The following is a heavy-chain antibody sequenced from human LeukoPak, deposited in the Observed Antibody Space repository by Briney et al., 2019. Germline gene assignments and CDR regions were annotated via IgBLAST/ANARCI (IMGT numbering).Heavy chain of an antibody. V-gene: IGHV4-59*08. D-gene: IGHD3-9*01. CDR2: IDNRGST. Sequence: PSETLSLTCTVSGVSIGSYFWSWIRQSPGKGLEWIGYIDNRGSTNYNPSLKSRVTISVDTSKNQFSLKLNSVTAADTAVYYCARHGEYYDILTGYYNPPYYFDYWGQGTLVTVSS. J-gene: IGHJ4*02. CDR3: ARHGEYYDILTGYYNPPYYFDY. CDR1: GVSIGSYF.